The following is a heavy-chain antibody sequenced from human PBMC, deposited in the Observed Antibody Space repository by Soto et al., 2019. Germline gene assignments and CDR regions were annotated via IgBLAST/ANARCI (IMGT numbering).Heavy chain of an antibody. CDR2: IYYSGST. J-gene: IGHJ6*02. CDR3: ARQWQGPKVADTQDYYYGMDV. V-gene: IGHV4-59*04. D-gene: IGHD2-15*01. Sequence: NPSETLSLTCAVSAGSIGTYYWSWIRQPPGKGLEWIGDIYYSGSTYYNPSLKSRVTISVDTSKNQFSLKLSSVTAADTAVYYCARQWQGPKVADTQDYYYGMDVWGQGTTVTVSS. CDR1: AGSIGTYY.